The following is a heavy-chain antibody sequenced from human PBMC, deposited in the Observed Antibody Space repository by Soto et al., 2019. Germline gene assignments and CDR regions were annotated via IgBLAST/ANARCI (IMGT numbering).Heavy chain of an antibody. V-gene: IGHV1-18*01. Sequence: QVQLVQSGAEVKKPGASVKVSCKASGYTFTSYGISWVRQAPGQGLEWMGWISAYNGNTNYAQKLQGRVTMTTDTFTSTAYMELRSLRSDDTAVYYCARALAEYSSSWYVGRFDPWGQGTLVTVSS. D-gene: IGHD6-13*01. J-gene: IGHJ5*02. CDR2: ISAYNGNT. CDR3: ARALAEYSSSWYVGRFDP. CDR1: GYTFTSYG.